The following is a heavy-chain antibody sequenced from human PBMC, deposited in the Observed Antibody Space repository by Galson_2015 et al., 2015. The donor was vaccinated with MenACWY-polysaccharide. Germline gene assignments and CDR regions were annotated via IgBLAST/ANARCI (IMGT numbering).Heavy chain of an antibody. D-gene: IGHD2-8*01. V-gene: IGHV3-11*04. Sequence: RQVPGKGLEWISYINYIATTIYYADYVKGRFTISRDNTKNSLYLQMNSLRAEDTAVYYCAMIYQGCTFDTWGQGTLVTVSS. CDR3: AMIYQGCTFDT. CDR2: INYIATTI. J-gene: IGHJ3*02.